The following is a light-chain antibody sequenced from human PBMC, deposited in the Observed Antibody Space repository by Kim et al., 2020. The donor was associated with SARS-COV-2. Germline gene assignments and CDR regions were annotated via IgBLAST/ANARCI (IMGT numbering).Light chain of an antibody. J-gene: IGLJ2*01. Sequence: SSELTQDTAVSVALGQTVTITCQGDSLRLYYASWYQQKPGQAPQLVIYGKNSRPSGIPDRFSGSSSGNTASLTITGAQAEDEADYYCNSRDNSGYYVVFGGGTQLTVL. CDR2: GKN. CDR1: SLRLYY. CDR3: NSRDNSGYYVV. V-gene: IGLV3-19*01.